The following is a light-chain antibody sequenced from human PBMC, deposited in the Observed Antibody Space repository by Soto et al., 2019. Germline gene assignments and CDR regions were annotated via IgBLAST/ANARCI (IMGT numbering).Light chain of an antibody. J-gene: IGKJ4*02. Sequence: EIHMTQSPSSMSASLGDRVTVAXRARQSISIYFNWYQQKPGXAPQXXXDSXSSLQSGGPSRCSGSGSATDFTLTISSMQPEDFANYYFQQSYSTTLPFGGGTKVDIK. CDR3: QQSYSTTLP. V-gene: IGKV1-39*01. CDR1: QSISIY. CDR2: SXS.